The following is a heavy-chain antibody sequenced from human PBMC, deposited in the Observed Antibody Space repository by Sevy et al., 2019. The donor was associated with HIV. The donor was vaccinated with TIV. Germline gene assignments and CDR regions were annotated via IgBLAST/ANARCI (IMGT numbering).Heavy chain of an antibody. CDR2: INPNSGGT. D-gene: IGHD3-22*01. CDR3: ASLSGYYYASRRYYNTDAFDI. V-gene: IGHV1-2*02. J-gene: IGHJ3*02. CDR1: GYTFTDYF. Sequence: ASVKVSCKASGYTFTDYFMHWVRQAPGQGLEWMGWINPNSGGTNYAQRFRGRVTMTRDTSISTAYMELSRLRSDDTAVYYCASLSGYYYASRRYYNTDAFDIWGQGTMVTVSS.